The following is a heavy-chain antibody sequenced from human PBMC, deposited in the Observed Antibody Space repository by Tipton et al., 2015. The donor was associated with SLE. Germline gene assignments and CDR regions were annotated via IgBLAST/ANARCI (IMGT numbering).Heavy chain of an antibody. D-gene: IGHD1-26*01. CDR1: GFTVSSNY. CDR2: ISSNGGST. J-gene: IGHJ4*02. V-gene: IGHV3-64D*09. Sequence: GSLRLSCAASGFTVSSNYMSWVRQAPGKGLEYVSAISSNGGSTYYADSVKGRFTISRDNSKNTLYLQMSSLRAEDTAVYYCAGTWELTGFDYWGQGTLVTVSS. CDR3: AGTWELTGFDY.